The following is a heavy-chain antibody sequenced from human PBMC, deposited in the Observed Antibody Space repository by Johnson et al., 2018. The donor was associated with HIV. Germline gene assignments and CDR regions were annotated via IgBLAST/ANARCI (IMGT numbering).Heavy chain of an antibody. J-gene: IGHJ3*02. V-gene: IGHV3-66*01. Sequence: MLLVESGGGLVQPGGSLRVSCAASGFTVSSNYMSWVRQAPGKGLEWVSVIYSGGSTYYADSVKGRYTISRDNSKNTLYLQMNSLRAEDTAVYYCARVVVITYHDAFDIWGQGTMVTVSS. CDR1: GFTVSSNY. D-gene: IGHD3-22*01. CDR3: ARVVVITYHDAFDI. CDR2: IYSGGST.